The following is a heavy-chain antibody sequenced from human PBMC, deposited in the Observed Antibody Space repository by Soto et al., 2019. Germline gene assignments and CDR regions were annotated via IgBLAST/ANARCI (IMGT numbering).Heavy chain of an antibody. CDR3: AKSFVSMVRGVITPTYYYYYMDV. CDR1: GFTFSSYG. J-gene: IGHJ6*03. Sequence: GGSLRLSCAASGFTFSSYGMHWVRQAPGKGLEWVAVISYDGSNKYYADSVKGRFTISRDNSKNTLYLQMNSLRAEDTAVYYCAKSFVSMVRGVITPTYYYYYMDVWGKGTTVTVSS. V-gene: IGHV3-30*18. D-gene: IGHD3-10*01. CDR2: ISYDGSNK.